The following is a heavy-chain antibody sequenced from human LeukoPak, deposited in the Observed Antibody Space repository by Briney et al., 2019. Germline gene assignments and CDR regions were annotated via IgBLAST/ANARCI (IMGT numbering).Heavy chain of an antibody. CDR2: IKQDGSEK. CDR1: GFTFSNYW. D-gene: IGHD3-10*01. V-gene: IGHV3-7*03. J-gene: IGHJ4*02. Sequence: GGSLRLSCAASGFTFSNYWMSWVRQAPGKGLEWVANIKQDGSEKCFVDSVKGRFTISRDNSKNTLYLQMNSLRAGDTAIYYCEKDFGAPSWGQGTLVTVSS. CDR3: EKDFGAPS.